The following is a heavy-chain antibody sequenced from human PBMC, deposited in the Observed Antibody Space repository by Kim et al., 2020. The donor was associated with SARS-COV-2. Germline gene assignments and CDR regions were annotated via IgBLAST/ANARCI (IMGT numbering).Heavy chain of an antibody. V-gene: IGHV3-48*02. Sequence: SMIYNADSVKGRFTISRDDVKNFLFLQMNSLRDEDTAVYYCARDGHGLDVWGQGTTVIVSS. CDR3: ARDGHGLDV. CDR2: SMI. J-gene: IGHJ6*02.